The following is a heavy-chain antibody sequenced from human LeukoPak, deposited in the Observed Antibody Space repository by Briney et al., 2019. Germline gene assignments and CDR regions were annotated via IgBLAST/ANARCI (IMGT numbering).Heavy chain of an antibody. V-gene: IGHV3-23*01. J-gene: IGHJ6*03. Sequence: GGSLRLSCAASGFTFSSYAMSWVRQAPGKGLEWVSAISGSDGSTYYADSVKGRFTISRDNSKNTLYLQMNSLRAEDTAVYYCAKEGNNYDFWSGHYYYMDVWGKGTTVTVSS. CDR1: GFTFSSYA. CDR2: ISGSDGST. CDR3: AKEGNNYDFWSGHYYYMDV. D-gene: IGHD3-3*01.